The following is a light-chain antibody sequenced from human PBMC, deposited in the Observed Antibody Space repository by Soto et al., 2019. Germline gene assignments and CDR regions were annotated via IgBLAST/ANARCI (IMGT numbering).Light chain of an antibody. V-gene: IGLV2-14*01. J-gene: IGLJ2*01. CDR3: SSYTSVSTPHVV. Sequence: QSALTQPASVSGSPGQSITISCTGTSSDVGAYKFVSWYQQHPGKAPKLMIFEVTSRPSGVSNRFSGSKSGNTASLTISGLQAEDEAVYYCSSYTSVSTPHVVFGGGTQLTVL. CDR1: SSDVGAYKF. CDR2: EVT.